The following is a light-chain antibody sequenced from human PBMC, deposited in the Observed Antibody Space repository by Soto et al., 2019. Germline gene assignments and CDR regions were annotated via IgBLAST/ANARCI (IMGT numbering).Light chain of an antibody. CDR1: QDIRSY. V-gene: IGKV1-9*01. Sequence: FTQAPPIRPASAGDTVTITCRASQDIRSYLAWYQQKAGRAPKLLIYAAFPLQSEVRSRFSGSGSGTEFTPTISSLQPEDFATYYCQQLNSYAITFGQGTRLDIK. J-gene: IGKJ5*01. CDR2: AAF. CDR3: QQLNSYAIT.